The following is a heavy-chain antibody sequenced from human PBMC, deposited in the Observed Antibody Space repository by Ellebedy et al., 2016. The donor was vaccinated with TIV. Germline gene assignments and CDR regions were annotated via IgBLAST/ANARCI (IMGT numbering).Heavy chain of an antibody. CDR1: GGSISSYY. D-gene: IGHD1-26*01. J-gene: IGHJ4*02. CDR3: ARGGASSKYFDY. V-gene: IGHV4-59*01. CDR2: THDSGST. Sequence: MPSETLSLTCSVSGGSISSYYWSWIRQPPRKGLEWIGFTHDSGSTNYNPSLKSRVTISVDTSKNQFSLKLTSVTAADTAMYYCARGGASSKYFDYWGQGTLVTVSS.